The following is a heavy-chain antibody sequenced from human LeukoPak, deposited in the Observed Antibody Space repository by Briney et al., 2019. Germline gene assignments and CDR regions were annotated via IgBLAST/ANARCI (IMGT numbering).Heavy chain of an antibody. D-gene: IGHD2-2*01. V-gene: IGHV3-15*01. J-gene: IGHJ5*02. CDR2: VRSETDGGTT. CDR1: GFTFSNAW. CDR3: TTLSYAAAPT. Sequence: GGSLRLSCAASGFTFSNAWMSWVCQDPGKGLECVSRVRSETDGGTTDYAAPVQGRFTIPRDDSKNTLYLQMNSLETDDTAVYYCTTLSYAAAPTWGQGTLVTVSS.